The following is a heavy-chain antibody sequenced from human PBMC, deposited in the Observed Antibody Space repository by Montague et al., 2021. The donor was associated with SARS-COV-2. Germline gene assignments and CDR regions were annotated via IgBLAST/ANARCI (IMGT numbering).Heavy chain of an antibody. CDR1: GGSISSGSYY. V-gene: IGHV4-61*02. J-gene: IGHJ4*02. CDR2: IYTSGTT. D-gene: IGHD5-12*01. CDR3: ARAHSGSWAHLDN. Sequence: TLSLTCTVSGGSISSGSYYWSWIRQPAGKGLEWIGRIYTSGTTDYSFSLKSRVTISVDTSKNQFSLKLTSVTAADPAVYYCARAHSGSWAHLDNWGQRSLVTVSS.